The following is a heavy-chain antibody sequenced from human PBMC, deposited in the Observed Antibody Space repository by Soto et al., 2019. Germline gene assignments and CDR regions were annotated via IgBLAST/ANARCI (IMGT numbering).Heavy chain of an antibody. CDR1: GFTFSSYA. V-gene: IGHV3-23*01. CDR3: AKPYLRFEGARDGMYV. J-gene: IGHJ6*02. D-gene: IGHD3-3*01. Sequence: EVQLLESGGGLVQPGGSLRLSCAASGFTFSSYAMSWVRQAPGKGLEWVSAISGSGGSTYYADSVKGRFTISRDNSKNTLYLQMNSLRAEDTAVYYCAKPYLRFEGARDGMYVWGQGTTVTVSS. CDR2: ISGSGGST.